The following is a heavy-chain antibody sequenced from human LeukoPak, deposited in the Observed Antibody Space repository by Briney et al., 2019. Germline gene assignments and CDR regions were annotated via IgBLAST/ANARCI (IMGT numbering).Heavy chain of an antibody. CDR1: GFTFSSYG. D-gene: IGHD6-13*01. J-gene: IGHJ4*02. CDR2: IWYDGSNK. Sequence: GGSLRLXCAASGFTFSSYGMHWVRQAPGKGLEWVAVIWYDGSNKYYADSVKGRFTISRDNSKNTLYLQMNSLRAEDTAVYYCAKEGSSWSSSDFDYWGQGTLVTVSS. V-gene: IGHV3-33*06. CDR3: AKEGSSWSSSDFDY.